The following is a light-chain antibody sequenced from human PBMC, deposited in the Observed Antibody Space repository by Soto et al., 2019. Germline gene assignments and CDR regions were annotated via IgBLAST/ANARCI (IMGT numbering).Light chain of an antibody. CDR3: QQFYDWPWT. CDR2: GAS. CDR1: QSISDT. V-gene: IGKV3-15*01. Sequence: EIAMTQSPATLSVSPGGRATLSCRASQSISDTLAWYQQKPGQAPRLLIYGASTRATGIPARFSGSGSGTDLTLTISSLQSEDFAVYYCQQFYDWPWTFGQGTKVDIK. J-gene: IGKJ1*01.